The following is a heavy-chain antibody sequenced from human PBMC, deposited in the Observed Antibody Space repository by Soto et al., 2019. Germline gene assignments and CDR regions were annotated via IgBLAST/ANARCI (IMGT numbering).Heavy chain of an antibody. CDR1: GYTFSGFY. V-gene: IGHV1-2*02. J-gene: IGHJ6*02. D-gene: IGHD2-2*02. Sequence: ASVKVSCKASGYTFSGFYIHWLRQAPGQGLEWMGWINPNSGGTNYAQKFQGRVTVTRDTPTSTAYMELSRLTSDDTAVYYCARSLTEGYCTITGCYTRPLYGMDVWGQGTTVTVSS. CDR2: INPNSGGT. CDR3: ARSLTEGYCTITGCYTRPLYGMDV.